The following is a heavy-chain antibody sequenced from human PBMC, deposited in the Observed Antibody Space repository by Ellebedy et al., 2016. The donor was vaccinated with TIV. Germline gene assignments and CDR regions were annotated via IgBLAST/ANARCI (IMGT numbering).Heavy chain of an antibody. CDR1: GFSFSDYY. Sequence: GESLKISCAASGFSFSDYYMSWIRQVPGTGLEWLSYISSSGSDTNYADSVKGRFTISRDNAKNSRYLEMNSLKVEDTAVYYCARGQVVAGSHFDYWGQGTLVTVSS. CDR2: ISSSGSDT. D-gene: IGHD2-15*01. CDR3: ARGQVVAGSHFDY. J-gene: IGHJ4*02. V-gene: IGHV3-11*06.